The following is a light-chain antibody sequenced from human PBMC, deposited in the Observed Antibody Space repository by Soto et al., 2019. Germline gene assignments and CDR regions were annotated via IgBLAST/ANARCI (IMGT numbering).Light chain of an antibody. J-gene: IGLJ2*01. Sequence: QSVLTQPPSASGSPGQSVTISCTGTSSDVGGYNYVSWYQQHPDKAPKLMIYDVSKRPSGVPDRFSAYKSGNTASLTVSGLQAEDEADYYCSSYAGRNNLVFGGGTKLTVL. V-gene: IGLV2-8*01. CDR3: SSYAGRNNLV. CDR2: DVS. CDR1: SSDVGGYNY.